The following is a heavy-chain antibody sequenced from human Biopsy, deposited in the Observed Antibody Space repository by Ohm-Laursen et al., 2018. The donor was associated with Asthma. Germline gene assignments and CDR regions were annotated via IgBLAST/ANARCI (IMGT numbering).Heavy chain of an antibody. Sequence: SLRLSCAASGFTVSRDHMFWVRQAPGKGLEWVSVIYSGGTPDTADSVRGRFTISRDFYKNTLYLQMDSLRAEDTAVYHCAKDERSYYGSDSKYMQPVPLGDWGQGTLVIVSA. V-gene: IGHV3-53*01. J-gene: IGHJ4*02. D-gene: IGHD2-21*01. CDR3: AKDERSYYGSDSKYMQPVPLGD. CDR2: IYSGGTP. CDR1: GFTVSRDH.